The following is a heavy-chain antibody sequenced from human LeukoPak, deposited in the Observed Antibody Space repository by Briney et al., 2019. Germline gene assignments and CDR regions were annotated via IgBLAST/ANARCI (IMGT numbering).Heavy chain of an antibody. CDR3: ARAGYCSSTSCPSHYYYGMDV. CDR2: ISSSGSTI. Sequence: PGGSLRLSCAASGFTFSSYEMNWVRQAPEKGLEWVSYISSSGSTIYYADSVKGRLTISRDNAKNSLYLQMNSLRAEDTAVYYCARAGYCSSTSCPSHYYYGMDVWGKGTTVTVSS. CDR1: GFTFSSYE. D-gene: IGHD2-2*01. J-gene: IGHJ6*04. V-gene: IGHV3-48*03.